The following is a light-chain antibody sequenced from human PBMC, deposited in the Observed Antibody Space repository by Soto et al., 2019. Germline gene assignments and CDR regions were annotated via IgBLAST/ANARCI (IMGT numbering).Light chain of an antibody. CDR3: EHYNNWPRT. V-gene: IGKV3-15*01. J-gene: IGKJ1*01. CDR1: QGIGDT. Sequence: EVVMRQSPATLSVSPGEGSTVACRASQGIGDTLAWYEHKPGQTPRLLISDTSTRATGVPARFSGSRSGPEFTLGFISPQSTDFAVXYCEHYNNWPRTCGQGTEVDI. CDR2: DTS.